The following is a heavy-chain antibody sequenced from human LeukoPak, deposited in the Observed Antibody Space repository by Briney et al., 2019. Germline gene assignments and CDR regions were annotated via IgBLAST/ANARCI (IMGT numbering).Heavy chain of an antibody. CDR3: ARDPGYEGRVGYFDL. Sequence: GRSLRLSCAASGFIFSTYGMHWVRQAPGKGLEWVAVIWYDGSNKYYADSVKGRFTISRDNSKNTLYLQMNSLRAEDTAVYYCARDPGYEGRVGYFDLWGRGTLVTVSS. D-gene: IGHD5-18*01. CDR1: GFIFSTYG. J-gene: IGHJ2*01. V-gene: IGHV3-33*01. CDR2: IWYDGSNK.